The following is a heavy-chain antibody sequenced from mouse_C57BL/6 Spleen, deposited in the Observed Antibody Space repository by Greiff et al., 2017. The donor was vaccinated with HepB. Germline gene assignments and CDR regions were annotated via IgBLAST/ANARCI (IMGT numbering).Heavy chain of an antibody. J-gene: IGHJ1*03. CDR2: IDPSDSYT. CDR1: GYTFTSYW. Sequence: VQLQQPGAELVMPGASVKLSCKASGYTFTSYWMHWVKQRPGQGLEWIGEIDPSDSYTNYNQKFKGKSTLTVDKSSSTAYMQLSSLTSEDSAVYYCAGNILLRSWYFDVWGTGTTVTVSS. CDR3: AGNILLRSWYFDV. D-gene: IGHD1-1*01. V-gene: IGHV1-69*01.